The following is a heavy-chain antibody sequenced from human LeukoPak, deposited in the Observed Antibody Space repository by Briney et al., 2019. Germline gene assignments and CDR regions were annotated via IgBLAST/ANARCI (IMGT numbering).Heavy chain of an antibody. CDR1: GGSLSGYY. CDR3: ARDGLTYYYGSGSYPSPDY. J-gene: IGHJ4*02. D-gene: IGHD3-10*01. Sequence: ETLSPTCAVYGGSLSGYYWSWVRQAPGKGLEWVSSISSSSSYIYYADSVKGRFTISRDNAKNSLYLQMNSLRAEDTAAYYCARDGLTYYYGSGSYPSPDYWGQGTLVTVSS. CDR2: ISSSSSYI. V-gene: IGHV3-21*01.